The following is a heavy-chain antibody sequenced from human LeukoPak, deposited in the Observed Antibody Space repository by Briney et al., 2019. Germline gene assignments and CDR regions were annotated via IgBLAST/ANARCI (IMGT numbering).Heavy chain of an antibody. Sequence: GGSLRLSCTASGFTFGDYAMSWVRQAPGKGLEWVSSISSSSSYIYYADSVKGRFTISRDNAKNSLYLQMNSLRAEDTAVYYCARDRDYDILTGYYYYGMDVWGKGTTVTVSS. J-gene: IGHJ6*04. CDR2: ISSSSSYI. D-gene: IGHD3-9*01. CDR3: ARDRDYDILTGYYYYGMDV. V-gene: IGHV3-21*01. CDR1: GFTFGDYA.